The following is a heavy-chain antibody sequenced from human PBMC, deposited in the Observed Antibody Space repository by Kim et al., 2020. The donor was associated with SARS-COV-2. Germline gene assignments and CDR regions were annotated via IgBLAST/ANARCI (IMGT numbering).Heavy chain of an antibody. Sequence: GGSLRLSCSASGFTFSSYAMHWVRQAPGKGLEYVSAISSNGGSTYYADSVKGRFTISRDNSKNTLYLQMSSLRAEDTAVYYCVKDQERPRSYYYGSGSYFDYWGQGTLVTVSS. CDR3: VKDQERPRSYYYGSGSYFDY. CDR1: GFTFSSYA. CDR2: ISSNGGST. V-gene: IGHV3-64D*06. J-gene: IGHJ4*02. D-gene: IGHD3-10*01.